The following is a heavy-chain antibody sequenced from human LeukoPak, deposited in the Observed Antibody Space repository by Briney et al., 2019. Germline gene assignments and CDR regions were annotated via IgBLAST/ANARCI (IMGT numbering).Heavy chain of an antibody. CDR1: GFTFSTYS. V-gene: IGHV3-20*04. CDR2: INWNGGST. J-gene: IGHJ4*02. Sequence: GGSLRLSCAASGFTFSTYSMNWVRQAPGKGLEWVSGINWNGGSTGYADSVKGRFTISRDNAKNSLYLQMNSLRAEDTALYYCAREYSSGCCWNKDYWGQGTLVTVSS. D-gene: IGHD6-19*01. CDR3: AREYSSGCCWNKDY.